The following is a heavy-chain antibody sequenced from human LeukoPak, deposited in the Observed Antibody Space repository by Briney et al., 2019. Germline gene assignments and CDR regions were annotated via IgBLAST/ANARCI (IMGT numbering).Heavy chain of an antibody. CDR2: ISWNSGSI. V-gene: IGHV3-9*01. D-gene: IGHD6-19*01. Sequence: GRSLRLSCAASGFTFDDYAMHWVRQAPGKGLEWVSGISWNSGSIGYADSVKGRFTISRDNAKNSLYLQMNSLRVEDTALYYCAKYSSGWSDWGQGTLVTVSS. CDR1: GFTFDDYA. J-gene: IGHJ4*02. CDR3: AKYSSGWSD.